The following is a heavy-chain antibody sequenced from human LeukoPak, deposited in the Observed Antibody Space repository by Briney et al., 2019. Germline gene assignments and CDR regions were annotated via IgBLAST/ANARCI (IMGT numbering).Heavy chain of an antibody. CDR1: GFTFSNYA. V-gene: IGHV3-30*01. Sequence: GKSLRLSCAASGFTFSNYAMHWVRQAPGKGLEWVSLISSGGTYEYYADSVKGRFTISRDNSKNTLYLQLNSLRAEDTAVYYCARDSTYYYDSGSSGPHYFDNWGQGTLVTVSS. CDR3: ARDSTYYYDSGSSGPHYFDN. CDR2: ISSGGTYE. D-gene: IGHD3-10*01. J-gene: IGHJ4*02.